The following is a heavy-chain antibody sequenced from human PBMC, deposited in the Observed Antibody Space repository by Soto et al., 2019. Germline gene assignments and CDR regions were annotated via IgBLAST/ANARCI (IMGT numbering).Heavy chain of an antibody. CDR1: GYIFKNYA. V-gene: IGHV1-69*01. D-gene: IGHD3-16*02. J-gene: IGHJ4*02. CDR3: ARHIYDYVGGSYRH. Sequence: QVQLVQSGAEVKETGSSVKVSCKSSGYIFKNYAVTWLRQAPGQGLEWMGGIIPVFGTPDYSQKFRGRVTITADESTSTVYMELRSLTSEDTAVYYCARHIYDYVGGSYRHWGQGTLVTVSS. CDR2: IIPVFGTP.